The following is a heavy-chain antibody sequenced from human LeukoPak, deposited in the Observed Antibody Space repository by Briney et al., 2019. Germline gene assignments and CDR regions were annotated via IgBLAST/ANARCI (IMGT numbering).Heavy chain of an antibody. CDR1: GFSFSSYW. CDR2: INSDGRNT. V-gene: IGHV3-74*01. D-gene: IGHD6-25*01. Sequence: GGSLRLSCAASGFSFSSYWMHWVRQVPGKGLEWVSRINSDGRNTNYADSVKGRFSISRDNAKKSLFLQMDSLRAEDTAIYYCARVWSPPYTSDWPSYFDWWGQGTLVTVSS. J-gene: IGHJ4*02. CDR3: ARVWSPPYTSDWPSYFDW.